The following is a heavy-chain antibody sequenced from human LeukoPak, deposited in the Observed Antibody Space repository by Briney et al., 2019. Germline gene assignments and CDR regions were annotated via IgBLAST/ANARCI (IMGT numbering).Heavy chain of an antibody. CDR2: ISGSGGNT. D-gene: IGHD6-19*01. J-gene: IGHJ6*03. Sequence: GGSLRLSCAASGFTFSSYAMSWVRQAPGKGLEWVSAISGSGGNTYYADSVKGRFTISRDNSKNTLYLQMNSLRAEDTAVYYCAKGHSSGWDYYYYMDVWGKGTTVTVSS. CDR3: AKGHSSGWDYYYYMDV. CDR1: GFTFSSYA. V-gene: IGHV3-23*01.